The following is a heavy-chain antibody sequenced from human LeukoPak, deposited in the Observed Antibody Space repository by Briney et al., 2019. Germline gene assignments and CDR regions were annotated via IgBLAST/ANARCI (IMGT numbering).Heavy chain of an antibody. Sequence: GESLKISCRGSGYTFSSYWIGWVRQMPGKGLEYMGIIYPRDSDTRYSPSFQGQVTISADKSIFTAYLQWSSLEASDTAMYYCVSPRSGVGIDYWGQGTLVTVSS. CDR1: GYTFSSYW. CDR2: IYPRDSDT. V-gene: IGHV5-51*01. CDR3: VSPRSGVGIDY. J-gene: IGHJ4*02. D-gene: IGHD3-10*01.